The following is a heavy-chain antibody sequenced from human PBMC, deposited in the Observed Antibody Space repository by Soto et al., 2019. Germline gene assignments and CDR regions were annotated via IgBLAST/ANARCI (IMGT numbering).Heavy chain of an antibody. D-gene: IGHD6-19*01. CDR1: GGSFSCYY. V-gene: IGHV4-34*01. CDR3: ARGSSSGWYPDYYYGMDV. Sequence: SETLSLTCAVYGGSFSCYYWSWIRQPPGKGLELIGEINHSGSTNYNPSLKSRVTISVDTSKNQFSLKLSSVTAADTAVYYCARGSSSGWYPDYYYGMDVWGQGTTVTV. CDR2: INHSGST. J-gene: IGHJ6*02.